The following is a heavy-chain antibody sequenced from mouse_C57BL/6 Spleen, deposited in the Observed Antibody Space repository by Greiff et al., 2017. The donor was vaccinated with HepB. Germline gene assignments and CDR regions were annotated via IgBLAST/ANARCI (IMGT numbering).Heavy chain of an antibody. CDR1: GYTFTSYW. CDR3: ARAGSSWGYFDV. D-gene: IGHD1-1*01. CDR2: IYPGSGST. V-gene: IGHV1-55*01. Sequence: QVQLQQPGAELVKPGASVKMSCKASGYTFTSYWITWVKQRPGQGLEWIGDIYPGSGSTNYNEKFKSKATLTVDTSSSTAYMQLSSLTSEDSAVYYCARAGSSWGYFDVWGTGTTVTVSS. J-gene: IGHJ1*03.